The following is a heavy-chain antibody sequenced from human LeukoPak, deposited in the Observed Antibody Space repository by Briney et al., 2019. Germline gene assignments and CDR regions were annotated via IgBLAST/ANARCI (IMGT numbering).Heavy chain of an antibody. Sequence: GGSLRLSCAASGFTFSSYAMHWVRKAPGKGLERVAVISYDGSNKYYADSVKGRFTISRDNSKNTLYLQMNSLRAEDTAVYYCARAPRGSSSWYYFDYWGQGTLVTVSS. CDR2: ISYDGSNK. D-gene: IGHD6-13*01. CDR1: GFTFSSYA. J-gene: IGHJ4*02. V-gene: IGHV3-30*04. CDR3: ARAPRGSSSWYYFDY.